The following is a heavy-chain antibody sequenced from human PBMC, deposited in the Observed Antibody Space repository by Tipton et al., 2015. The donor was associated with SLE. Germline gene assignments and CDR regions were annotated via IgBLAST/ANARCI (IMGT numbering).Heavy chain of an antibody. J-gene: IGHJ6*02. CDR1: GFTFSTYW. Sequence: LRLSCAASGFTFSTYWMSWVRQAPGKGLEWIGYLYYTGSTTYNPSLKSRATTLVDTSKNQFSLKLSSVAAADTAVYYCARRGVAAMDVWGQGTTVTVSS. D-gene: IGHD3-10*01. V-gene: IGHV4-59*08. CDR2: LYYTGST. CDR3: ARRGVAAMDV.